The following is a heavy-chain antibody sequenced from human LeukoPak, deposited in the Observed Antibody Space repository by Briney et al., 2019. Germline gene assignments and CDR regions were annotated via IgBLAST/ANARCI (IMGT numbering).Heavy chain of an antibody. D-gene: IGHD3-22*01. Sequence: GASVKVSCKASGYTFTSYYMHWVRQAPGQGLEWMGIINPSGGSTSYAQKFQGRITMTRDTSTSTVYMELSSLRSKDTAVYYCARDGPYDSSGYYLPSYYFDYWGQGTLVTVSS. J-gene: IGHJ4*02. V-gene: IGHV1-46*01. CDR1: GYTFTSYY. CDR3: ARDGPYDSSGYYLPSYYFDY. CDR2: INPSGGST.